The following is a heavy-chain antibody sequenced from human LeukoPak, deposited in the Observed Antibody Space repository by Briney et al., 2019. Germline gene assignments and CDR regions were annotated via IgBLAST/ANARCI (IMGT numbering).Heavy chain of an antibody. CDR2: IYYSGST. CDR1: GVSISSYY. V-gene: IGHV4-59*01. Sequence: SETLSLTCTVSGVSISSYYWSWIRQPPGKGLEWIGYIYYSGSTNYNPSLKSRVTISVDTSKNQFSLKLSSVTAADTAVYYCARGKIAVAGIGDYWGQGTLVTVSS. J-gene: IGHJ4*02. CDR3: ARGKIAVAGIGDY. D-gene: IGHD6-19*01.